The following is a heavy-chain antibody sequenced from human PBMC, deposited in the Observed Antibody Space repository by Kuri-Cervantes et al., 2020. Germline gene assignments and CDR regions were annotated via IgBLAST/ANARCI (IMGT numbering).Heavy chain of an antibody. D-gene: IGHD3-22*01. CDR3: AKDIEGSSGCLDY. CDR2: ISWDGGST. V-gene: IGHV3-43*01. CDR1: GFTFDDYT. J-gene: IGHJ4*02. Sequence: GGSLRLSCAASGFTFDDYTMHWVHQAPGKGLEWVSLISWDGGSTYYADSVKGRFTISRDNSKNSLYLQMNSLRTEDTALYYCAKDIEGSSGCLDYWGQGTLVTVSS.